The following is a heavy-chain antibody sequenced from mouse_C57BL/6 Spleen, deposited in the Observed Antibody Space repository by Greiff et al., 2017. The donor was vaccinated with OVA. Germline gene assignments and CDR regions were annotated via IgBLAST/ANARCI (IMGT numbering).Heavy chain of an antibody. CDR3: ARDSTMEYYFDY. CDR1: GFTFSSYA. V-gene: IGHV5-4*01. CDR2: ISDGGSYT. J-gene: IGHJ2*01. Sequence: EVKLVESGGGLVKPGGSLKLSCAASGFTFSSYAMSWVRQTPEKRLEWVATISDGGSYTYYPAHVKGRFTISSDNAKNYLYLQMSHLKSEDTAMYYWARDSTMEYYFDYWGQGTTLTVSS.